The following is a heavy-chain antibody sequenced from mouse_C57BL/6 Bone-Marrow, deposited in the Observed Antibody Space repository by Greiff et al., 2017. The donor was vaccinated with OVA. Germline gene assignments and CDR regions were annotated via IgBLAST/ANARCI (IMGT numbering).Heavy chain of an antibody. J-gene: IGHJ4*01. V-gene: IGHV1-50*01. CDR1: GYTFTSYW. CDR2: IDPSDSYT. CDR3: ARGTTVVATRGYAMDY. Sequence: QVQLQQPGAELVKPGASVKLSCKASGYTFTSYWMQWVKQRPGQGLEWIGEIDPSDSYTNYNQKFKGKATLTVDTSSSTAYMQLSSLTSEDSAVYYCARGTTVVATRGYAMDYWGQGTSVTVSS. D-gene: IGHD1-1*01.